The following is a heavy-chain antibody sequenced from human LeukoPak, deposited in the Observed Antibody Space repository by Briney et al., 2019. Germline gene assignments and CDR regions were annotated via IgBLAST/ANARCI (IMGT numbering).Heavy chain of an antibody. CDR1: GGTFSSYT. J-gene: IGHJ6*03. CDR2: IIPIFGTA. CDR3: ARADDFEYSSIRGDYYYYMDV. D-gene: IGHD6-6*01. Sequence: SVKVSCKASGGTFSSYTINWVRQAPGQGLEWMGGIIPIFGTANYAQKFQGRVTITADESTSTAYMELSSLRSEDTAVYYCARADDFEYSSIRGDYYYYMDVWGKGTTVTVSS. V-gene: IGHV1-69*13.